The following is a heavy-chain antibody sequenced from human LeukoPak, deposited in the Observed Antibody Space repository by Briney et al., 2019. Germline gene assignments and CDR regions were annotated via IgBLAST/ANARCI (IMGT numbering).Heavy chain of an antibody. CDR2: ISSSSSYI. J-gene: IGHJ4*02. CDR1: GFTFSSYS. V-gene: IGHV3-21*01. D-gene: IGHD1-26*01. CDR3: ARVGVGATLYYFDY. Sequence: GGSLRLSCAASGFTFSSYSMNWVRQAPGKGLEWVSSISSSSSYIYYADSVKGRFTISGDNAKNSLYLQMNSPRAEDTAVYYCARVGVGATLYYFDYWGQGTLVTVSS.